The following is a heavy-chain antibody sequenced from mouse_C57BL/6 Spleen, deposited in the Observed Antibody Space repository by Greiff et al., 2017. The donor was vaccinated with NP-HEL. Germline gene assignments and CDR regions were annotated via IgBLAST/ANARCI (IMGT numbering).Heavy chain of an antibody. V-gene: IGHV1-64*01. CDR2: INPNSGST. CDR3: ARSFFTTVGAPDL. D-gene: IGHD1-1*01. CDR1: GYTFTSYW. J-gene: IGHJ2*01. Sequence: VQLQQSGAVLVKPGASVKLSCKASGYTFTSYWMHWVKQRPGQGLEWIGMINPNSGSTNYNEKFKSKATLTVDKDSSTAYMQLRSLTSEESAVYYCARSFFTTVGAPDLWGQGTTLTVS.